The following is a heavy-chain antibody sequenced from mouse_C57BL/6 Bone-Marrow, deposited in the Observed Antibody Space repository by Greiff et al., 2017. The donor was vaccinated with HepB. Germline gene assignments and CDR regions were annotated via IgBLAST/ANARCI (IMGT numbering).Heavy chain of an antibody. D-gene: IGHD2-4*01. Sequence: VQLQESGAELARPGASVKLSCKASGYTFTSYGISWVKQRTGQGLEWIGEIYPRSGNTYYNEKFKGKATLTADKSSSTAYMELRSLTSEDSAVYFCARGVLRRRAMDYWGQGTSVTVSS. CDR1: GYTFTSYG. V-gene: IGHV1-81*01. CDR3: ARGVLRRRAMDY. J-gene: IGHJ4*01. CDR2: IYPRSGNT.